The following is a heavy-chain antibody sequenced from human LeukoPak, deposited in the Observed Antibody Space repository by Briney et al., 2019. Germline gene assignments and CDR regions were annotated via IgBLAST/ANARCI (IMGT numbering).Heavy chain of an antibody. CDR1: GFTFSSYG. Sequence: RSLRLSCAASGFTFSSYGMHWVRQAPGKGLEWVAAIWYDGSNKYYADSVKGRFTISRDNSKNTLYLQMNSLRAEDTAVYYCAREGQYYYDSSGYYAFDYWGQGTLVTVSS. J-gene: IGHJ4*02. CDR3: AREGQYYYDSSGYYAFDY. CDR2: IWYDGSNK. V-gene: IGHV3-33*01. D-gene: IGHD3-22*01.